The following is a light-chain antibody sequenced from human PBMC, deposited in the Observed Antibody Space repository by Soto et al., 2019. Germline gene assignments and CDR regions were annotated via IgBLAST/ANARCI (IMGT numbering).Light chain of an antibody. CDR1: QSVSTY. J-gene: IGKJ1*01. CDR2: KAS. V-gene: IGKV1-5*03. CDR3: QQYNGYSRT. Sequence: DIQMTQSPSYLSASVGDRVTLTCRASQSVSTYLNWYQQKPGKAPKLLIYKASSLESGVPSRFSGSGSGTEFTLTISSLQPDDFATYYCQQYNGYSRTVGQGNKVDIK.